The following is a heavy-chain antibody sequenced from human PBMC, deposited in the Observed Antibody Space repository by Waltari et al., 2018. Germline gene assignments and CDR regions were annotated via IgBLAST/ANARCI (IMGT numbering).Heavy chain of an antibody. CDR2: IYYSGST. J-gene: IGHJ4*02. CDR3: ARDLLGRYYDSSGPEDY. V-gene: IGHV4-39*07. D-gene: IGHD3-22*01. Sequence: QLQLQESGPGLVKPSETLSLTCTVAGGSISSSSYYWGWIRQPPGKGLEWIGSIYYSGSTSYNPSLKSRVTISVDTSKNQFSLKLSSVTAADTAVYYCARDLLGRYYDSSGPEDYWGQGTLVTVSS. CDR1: GGSISSSSYY.